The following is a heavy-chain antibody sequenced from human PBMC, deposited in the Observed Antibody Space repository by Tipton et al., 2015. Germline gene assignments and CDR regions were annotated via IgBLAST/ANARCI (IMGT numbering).Heavy chain of an antibody. Sequence: SLRLSCEASGFIFDDYGMAWVRQAPGKGLEWVCGINWNSVGTGYADSVKGRFTISRDNAKNFLFLHMNSLRDEDTALYYCARDARGMDVWGQGTTVTVSS. J-gene: IGHJ6*02. CDR2: INWNSVGT. V-gene: IGHV3-20*04. CDR1: GFIFDDYG. CDR3: ARDARGMDV. D-gene: IGHD3-10*01.